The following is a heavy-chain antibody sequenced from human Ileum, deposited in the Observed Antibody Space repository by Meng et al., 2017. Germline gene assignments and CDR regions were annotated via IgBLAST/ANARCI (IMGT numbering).Heavy chain of an antibody. Sequence: VRARGPGQRLVRPSETPSLACIGSGGSVSSGSYYWSWIRQPPGKGLEWIGHIYYSGSTNYNPSLKSRVTISVDMSKNKFSLKLNSVTAADTAIYFCARSSTSPASYFFDYWGQGTLVTVSS. CDR2: IYYSGST. CDR3: ARSSTSPASYFFDY. J-gene: IGHJ4*02. V-gene: IGHV4-61*01. D-gene: IGHD6-6*01. CDR1: GGSVSSGSYY.